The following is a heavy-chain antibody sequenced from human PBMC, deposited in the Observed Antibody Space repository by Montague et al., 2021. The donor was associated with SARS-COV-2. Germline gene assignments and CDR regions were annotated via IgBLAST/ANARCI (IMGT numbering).Heavy chain of an antibody. J-gene: IGHJ4*01. D-gene: IGHD2/OR15-2a*01. CDR2: IYSNGDT. CDR3: ARGSEYYYHPFDY. CDR1: GASMSGYH. Sequence: SETLSLTCTVSGASMSGYHWSWIRQPAGTALEWIGRIYSNGDTTYNPSLKSRLTMSVDTSERQFSLKMTSVSAADTAIYYCARGSEYYYHPFDYWGHGNLVTVSS. V-gene: IGHV4-4*07.